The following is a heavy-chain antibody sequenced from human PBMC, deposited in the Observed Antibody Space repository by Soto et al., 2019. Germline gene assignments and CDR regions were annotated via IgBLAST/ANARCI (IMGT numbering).Heavy chain of an antibody. D-gene: IGHD6-6*01. V-gene: IGHV4-31*03. CDR2: FHYSGST. CDR3: ARDYRSSPSYMDV. J-gene: IGHJ6*03. CDR1: NGAIGSGPYF. Sequence: QVQLQESGPGLVKPSQTLSLTCTVSNGAIGSGPYFWTWIRQHPGKGLEWIGYFHYSGSTNYNPSLKSRVTILVDTSKNQFSLKLSSVTAADTAVYYCARDYRSSPSYMDVWGKGTTVTVSS.